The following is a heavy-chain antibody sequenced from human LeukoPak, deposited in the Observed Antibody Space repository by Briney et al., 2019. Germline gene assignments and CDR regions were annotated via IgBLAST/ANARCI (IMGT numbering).Heavy chain of an antibody. V-gene: IGHV3-21*04. CDR1: GFTFSSYS. CDR2: ISSSSSYI. Sequence: GGSLRLSCAASGFTFSSYSMNWVRQAPGKGLEWVSSISSSSSYIYYADSVKGRFTISRDNAKNSLYLQMNSLRAEDTAVYYCANDRGGDYYDSSGYPYYFDYWGQGTLVTVSS. CDR3: ANDRGGDYYDSSGYPYYFDY. D-gene: IGHD3-22*01. J-gene: IGHJ4*02.